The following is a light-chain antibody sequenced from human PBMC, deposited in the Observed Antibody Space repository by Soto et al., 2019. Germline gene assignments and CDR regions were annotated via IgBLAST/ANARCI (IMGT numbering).Light chain of an antibody. CDR2: AAP. V-gene: IGKV3-20*01. CDR3: LQYGIPLWT. J-gene: IGKJ1*01. CDR1: QGVTAVY. Sequence: EIALTQSPGTRPLFPGERATFSCRASQGVTAVYLAWYQQKPGQAPRLLTYAAPIGATGIPDRFSGSGSGTDFTLTISRLEPEDSAVYYCLQYGIPLWTFGQGTKVEIK.